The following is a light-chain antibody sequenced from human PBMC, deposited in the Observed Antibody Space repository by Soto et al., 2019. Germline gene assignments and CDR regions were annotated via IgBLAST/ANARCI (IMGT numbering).Light chain of an antibody. V-gene: IGKV1-5*03. CDR1: QSISSW. CDR2: KAS. CDR3: QQSNSYSYT. Sequence: DIQMTQSPSTLSASVGDRVTITCRASQSISSWLAWYQQKPGKAPKLLIYKASSLESGVPSRFSGSGSGTEFTLTISSLQPDDFATYSCQQSNSYSYTFGQGTKLEIK. J-gene: IGKJ2*01.